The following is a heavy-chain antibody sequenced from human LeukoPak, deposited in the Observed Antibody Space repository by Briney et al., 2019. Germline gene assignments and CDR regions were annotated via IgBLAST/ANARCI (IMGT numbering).Heavy chain of an antibody. V-gene: IGHV1-69*13. CDR2: IIPIFGTA. CDR3: ARGGARSSSWYFYGMDV. CDR1: GGTFSSYA. Sequence: GASVTVSCKASGGTFSSYAISWVRQAPGQGLEWMGGIIPIFGTANYAQKFQGRVTITADESTSTAYMELSSLRSEDTAVYYCARGGARSSSWYFYGMDVWGQGTTVTVSS. J-gene: IGHJ6*02. D-gene: IGHD6-13*01.